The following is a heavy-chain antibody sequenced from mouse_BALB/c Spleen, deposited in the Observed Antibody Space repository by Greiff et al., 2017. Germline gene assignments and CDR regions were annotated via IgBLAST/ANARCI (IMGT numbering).Heavy chain of an antibody. CDR2: IDPENGNT. Sequence: VQLQQSGAELVRPGALVKLSCKASGFNIKDYYMHWVKQRPEQGLEWIGWIDPENGNTIYDPKFQGKASITADTSSNTAYLQLSSLTSEDTAVYYCASNDEYYFDYWGQGTTLTVSS. J-gene: IGHJ2*01. CDR1: GFNIKDYY. D-gene: IGHD2-12*01. V-gene: IGHV14-1*02. CDR3: ASNDEYYFDY.